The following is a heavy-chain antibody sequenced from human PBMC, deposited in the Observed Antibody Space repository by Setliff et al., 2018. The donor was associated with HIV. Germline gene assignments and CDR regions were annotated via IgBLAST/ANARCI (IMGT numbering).Heavy chain of an antibody. CDR1: GFSISSRYY. CDR3: ARDCLDLVISVYGF. CDR2: IYHTGSS. D-gene: IGHD3-22*01. V-gene: IGHV4-38-2*02. Sequence: SETLSLTCDVSGFSISSRYYWGWIRQSPGKGLEWIGNIYHTGSSSSNPSLNDRATISLDTSKNQFSLKLNSVTAADTAVYYCARDCLDLVISVYGFWGQGIPVTVSS. J-gene: IGHJ4*02.